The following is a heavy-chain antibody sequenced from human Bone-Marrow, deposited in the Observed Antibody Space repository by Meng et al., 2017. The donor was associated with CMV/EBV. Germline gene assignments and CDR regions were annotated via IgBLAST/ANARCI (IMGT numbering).Heavy chain of an antibody. J-gene: IGHJ5*02. V-gene: IGHV3-74*01. CDR2: IDIDGRRT. CDR1: GFTFSSYW. Sequence: GESLKISCAASGFTFSSYWMHWVRQAPGKGLVWVARIDIDGRRTTYADSVKGRFTISRDNTKSTPYLQMNSLRAEDTAVYYCARDRDSTYYGGWLDPWGQGTLVTVSS. CDR3: ARDRDSTYYGGWLDP. D-gene: IGHD3-3*01.